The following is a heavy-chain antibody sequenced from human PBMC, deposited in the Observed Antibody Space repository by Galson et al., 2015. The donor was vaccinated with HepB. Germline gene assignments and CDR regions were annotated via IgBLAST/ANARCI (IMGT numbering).Heavy chain of an antibody. J-gene: IGHJ4*02. D-gene: IGHD2-21*01. V-gene: IGHV1-18*01. CDR3: ARAAGDMTTDY. CDR1: GGTFSRYA. CDR2: ISAYNGNT. Sequence: SVKVSCKASGGTFSRYAISWVRQAPGQGLEWMGGISAYNGNTNYAQKLQGRVTMTTDTSTSTAYMELRSLRSDDTAVYYCARAAGDMTTDYWGQGTLVTVSS.